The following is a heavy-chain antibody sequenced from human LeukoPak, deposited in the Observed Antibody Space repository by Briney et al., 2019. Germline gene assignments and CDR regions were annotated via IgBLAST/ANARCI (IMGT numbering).Heavy chain of an antibody. V-gene: IGHV4-59*08. Sequence: SETLSLTCTVSGGSIRSYYWSWIRQPPGKGLEWIRYIYSSGSTNYNPSLKSRVTMSVDTSKNQFSLKLTSVTAADTAVYYCASLTSEGWYFDLWGRGTLVTVSS. J-gene: IGHJ2*01. CDR2: IYSSGST. CDR3: ASLTSEGWYFDL. CDR1: GGSIRSYY. D-gene: IGHD1-14*01.